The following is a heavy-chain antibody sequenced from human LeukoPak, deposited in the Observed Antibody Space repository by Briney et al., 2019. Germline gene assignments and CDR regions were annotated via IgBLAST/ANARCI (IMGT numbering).Heavy chain of an antibody. CDR3: ARVKQQLVLGWRYWFDP. Sequence: PSETLSLTCAVYGGSFSGYYWSWIRQPPGKGLEWIGEINHSGSTNYNPSLKSRVTISVDTSKNQFSLKLSSVTAADTAVYYCARVKQQLVLGWRYWFDPWGQGTLVTVSS. V-gene: IGHV4-34*01. D-gene: IGHD6-13*01. CDR2: INHSGST. CDR1: GGSFSGYY. J-gene: IGHJ5*02.